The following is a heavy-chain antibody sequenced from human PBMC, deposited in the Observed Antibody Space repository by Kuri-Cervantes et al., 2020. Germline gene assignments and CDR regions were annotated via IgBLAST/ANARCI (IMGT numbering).Heavy chain of an antibody. CDR3: ARHAPEMGEYSGNDY. V-gene: IGHV4-34*01. J-gene: IGHJ4*02. D-gene: IGHD5-12*01. Sequence: SQTLSLTCAVYGGSFSGYYWSWIRQPPGKGLEWIGEINHSGSTNYNPSLKSRVTISVDTSKNQFSLKLSSVTAADTAVYYCARHAPEMGEYSGNDYWGQGTLVTVSS. CDR2: INHSGST. CDR1: GGSFSGYY.